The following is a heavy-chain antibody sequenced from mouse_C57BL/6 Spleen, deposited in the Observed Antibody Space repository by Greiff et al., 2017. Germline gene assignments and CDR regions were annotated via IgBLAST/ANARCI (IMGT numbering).Heavy chain of an antibody. D-gene: IGHD1-1*01. V-gene: IGHV7-3*01. CDR3: ASHHYYGSSYSFAY. Sequence: EVQLVESGGGLVQPGGSLSLSCAASGFTFTDYYMSWVRQPPGKALEWLGFIRNKANGYTTEYSASVKGRFTISRDNSQSILYLQMNALRAEDSATYYCASHHYYGSSYSFAYWGQGTLVTVSA. CDR2: IRNKANGYTT. CDR1: GFTFTDYY. J-gene: IGHJ3*01.